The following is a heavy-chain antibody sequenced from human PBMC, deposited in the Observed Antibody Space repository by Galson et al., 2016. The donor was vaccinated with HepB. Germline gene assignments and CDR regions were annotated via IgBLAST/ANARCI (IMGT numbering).Heavy chain of an antibody. J-gene: IGHJ4*02. D-gene: IGHD5-12*01. V-gene: IGHV1-2*02. CDR1: GYTFTDYY. CDR3: ARVNSGYDY. Sequence: SVKVSCKASGYTFTDYYIHWVRQAPGQGLEWMGWINPNNGGANYAQKFQGRVTMTRDTSISAAYMELSRLNSDDTAVYYCARVNSGYDYWGQGTRVTVSS. CDR2: INPNNGGA.